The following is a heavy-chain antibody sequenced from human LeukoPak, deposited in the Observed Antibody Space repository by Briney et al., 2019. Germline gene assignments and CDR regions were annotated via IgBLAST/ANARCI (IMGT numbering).Heavy chain of an antibody. V-gene: IGHV3-30*04. D-gene: IGHD3-9*01. CDR2: ISYDGSSK. CDR1: GFTFNTYA. J-gene: IGHJ2*01. Sequence: GPSLRLSCVASGFTFNTYAMHWVRQAPGKGLEWVAAISYDGSSKYHTDSVKDRFTISRDNTKNTLSLQMNSLRPEDTAVYYCARATVHHNSLTGFDLWGRGTLVTVSS. CDR3: ARATVHHNSLTGFDL.